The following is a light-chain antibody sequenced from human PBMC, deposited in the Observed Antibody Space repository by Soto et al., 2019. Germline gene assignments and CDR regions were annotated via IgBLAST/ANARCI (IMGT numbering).Light chain of an antibody. CDR2: DVT. Sequence: QSVLTQPASVAGSPGQSVTISCTGTSSDIGGYRYVSWYQHRPGKAPKLMIHDVTNRPSGVSDRFSGSKSGNTASLTISGLQAEDEADYYCTSYTSDSSVIFGGGTQLTVL. CDR3: TSYTSDSSVI. V-gene: IGLV2-14*03. CDR1: SSDIGGYRY. J-gene: IGLJ2*01.